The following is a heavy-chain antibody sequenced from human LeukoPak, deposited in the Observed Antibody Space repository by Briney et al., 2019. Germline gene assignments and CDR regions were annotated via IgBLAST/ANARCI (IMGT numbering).Heavy chain of an antibody. D-gene: IGHD6-19*01. V-gene: IGHV3-43*02. CDR2: ISGDGGST. J-gene: IGHJ4*02. CDR1: GFTFDDCA. CDR3: AKDRHSSGWTSEDDY. Sequence: GGSLRLSCAASGFTFDDCAMHWVRQAPGKGLEWVSLISGDGGSTYYADSVKGRFTISRDNSKNSLYLQMNSLRTEDTALYYCAKDRHSSGWTSEDDYWGQGTLVTVSS.